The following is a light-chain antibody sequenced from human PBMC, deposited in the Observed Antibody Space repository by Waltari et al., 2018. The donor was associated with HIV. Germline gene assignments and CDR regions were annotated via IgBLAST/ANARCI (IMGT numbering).Light chain of an antibody. Sequence: QSALTQPASVSGSPGQSITIPCTGTNSDVGNYTLVSWYQQHPGKAPKLMIYEVNKRPSGISDRFSGSKSDNTASLTISGLQAEDEADYYCCSYASSTTYVFGTGTKITVL. V-gene: IGLV2-23*02. CDR3: CSYASSTTYV. J-gene: IGLJ1*01. CDR1: NSDVGNYTL. CDR2: EVN.